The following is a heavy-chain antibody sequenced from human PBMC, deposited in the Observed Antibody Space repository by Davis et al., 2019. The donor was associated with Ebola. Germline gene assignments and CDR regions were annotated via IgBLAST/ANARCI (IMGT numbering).Heavy chain of an antibody. CDR1: GFTFSYYW. CDR2: INEDGSAK. Sequence: GESLKISCAASGFTFSYYWMSWVRQAPAKGLEWVAYINEDGSAKYYVDSVKGRFTISRDNAKNSLYLQMNSLRAEDTALYYCARLEDSGWSHDYWGQGTLVTVSS. D-gene: IGHD6-19*01. CDR3: ARLEDSGWSHDY. V-gene: IGHV3-7*01. J-gene: IGHJ4*02.